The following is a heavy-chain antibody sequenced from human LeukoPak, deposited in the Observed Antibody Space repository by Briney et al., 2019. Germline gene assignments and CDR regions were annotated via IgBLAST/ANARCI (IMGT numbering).Heavy chain of an antibody. V-gene: IGHV4-34*01. CDR3: ARELLDFWSGYYYFDY. Sequence: SEALSLTCAVYGGSFSGYYWSWIRPPPGKGLEWIGEINHSGSTNYNPSLKSRVTISVDTSKNQFSLKLSSVTAADTAVYYCARELLDFWSGYYYFDYWGQGTLVTVSS. CDR1: GGSFSGYY. CDR2: INHSGST. D-gene: IGHD3-3*01. J-gene: IGHJ4*02.